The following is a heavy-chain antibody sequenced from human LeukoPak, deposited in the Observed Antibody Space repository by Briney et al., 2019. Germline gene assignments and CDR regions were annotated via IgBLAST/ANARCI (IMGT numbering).Heavy chain of an antibody. J-gene: IGHJ4*02. CDR1: GFTFSSYS. CDR2: ISSSSSYI. CDR3: ARDGGIYCSGGSCYYFDY. D-gene: IGHD2-15*01. Sequence: SGGSLRLSCAASGFTFSSYSMNWVRQAPGKGLVWVSSISSSSSYIYYADSVKGRFTISRDNAKNSLYLQLNSLRAEDTAVYYCARDGGIYCSGGSCYYFDYWGQGTLVTVSS. V-gene: IGHV3-21*01.